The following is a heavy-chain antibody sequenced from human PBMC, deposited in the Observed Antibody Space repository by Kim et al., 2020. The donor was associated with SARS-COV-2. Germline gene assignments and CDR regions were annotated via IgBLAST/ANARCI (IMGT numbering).Heavy chain of an antibody. D-gene: IGHD1-26*01. J-gene: IGHJ4*02. CDR3: ARVKRRELLYFDY. V-gene: IGHV4-59*13. Sequence: SETLSLTCTVSGGSISSYYWSWIRQPPGKGLEWIGYIYYSGSTNYNPSLKSRVTISVDTSKNQFSLKLSSVTAADTAVYYCARVKRRELLYFDYWGQGTLVTVSS. CDR1: GGSISSYY. CDR2: IYYSGST.